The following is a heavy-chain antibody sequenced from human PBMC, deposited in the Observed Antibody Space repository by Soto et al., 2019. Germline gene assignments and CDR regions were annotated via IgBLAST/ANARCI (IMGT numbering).Heavy chain of an antibody. D-gene: IGHD6-13*01. Sequence: EVQLVESGGGLVQPGGSLRLSCAASGFTFSSYSMNWVRQAPGKGLEWVSYISSSSSAIDYADSVKGRFTISRDNAKNSLYLQMNSLRAEDTAVYYCARHSERIAQIGWFDPWGQGTLVTVSS. CDR3: ARHSERIAQIGWFDP. CDR1: GFTFSSYS. CDR2: ISSSSSAI. V-gene: IGHV3-48*01. J-gene: IGHJ5*02.